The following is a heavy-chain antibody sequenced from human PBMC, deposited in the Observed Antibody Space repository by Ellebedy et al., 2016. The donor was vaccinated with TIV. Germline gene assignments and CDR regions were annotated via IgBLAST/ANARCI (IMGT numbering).Heavy chain of an antibody. CDR3: AKEWYEGASDYHYFDY. CDR1: GFTFSGYG. V-gene: IGHV3-30*18. D-gene: IGHD1-26*01. Sequence: PGGSLRLSCAASGFTFSGYGMHWVRQAQCKGLEWVAVISYDGSNKYYADSVKGRFTIYRDNSKNTLYLQMNSLRAEDTAVYYCAKEWYEGASDYHYFDYWGQGTLVTVSS. J-gene: IGHJ4*02. CDR2: ISYDGSNK.